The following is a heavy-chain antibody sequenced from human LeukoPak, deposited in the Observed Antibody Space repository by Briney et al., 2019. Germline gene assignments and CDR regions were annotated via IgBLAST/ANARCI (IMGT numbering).Heavy chain of an antibody. CDR1: GSSISSSRYY. V-gene: IGHV4-39*07. D-gene: IGHD5-24*01. J-gene: IGHJ4*02. Sequence: SETLSLTCTVSGSSISSSRYYWGWIRQPPGKGLEWIGSIYYSGSTYYNPSLKRRVTISVDTSKNQFSLKLSFVTAADTAVYYCARDEGGNNYNFFDYWGQGTLVTVSS. CDR2: IYYSGST. CDR3: ARDEGGNNYNFFDY.